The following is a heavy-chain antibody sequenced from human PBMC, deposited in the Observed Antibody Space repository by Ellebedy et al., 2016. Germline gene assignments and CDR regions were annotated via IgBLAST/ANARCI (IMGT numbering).Heavy chain of an antibody. CDR3: ARDRAGVGAIDY. J-gene: IGHJ4*02. CDR1: GGSISSSSYY. Sequence: SETLSLTXTVSGGSISSSSYYWGWTRQSPGKGLEWIGSIFYSGSTYYNPSLKSRVTISVDTSKNQFSLKLSSVTAADTAVYYCARDRAGVGAIDYWGQGTLVTVSS. D-gene: IGHD1-26*01. CDR2: IFYSGST. V-gene: IGHV4-39*07.